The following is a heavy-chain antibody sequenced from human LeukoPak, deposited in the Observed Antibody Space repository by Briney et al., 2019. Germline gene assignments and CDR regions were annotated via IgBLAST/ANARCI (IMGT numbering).Heavy chain of an antibody. V-gene: IGHV3-11*01. J-gene: IGHJ4*02. Sequence: GGSLRLSCAASGFTFSDYYMSWIRQAPGKGLEWVSYISRGGSTVYYADPVKDRFTISRDNAKNSLYLQMNSLTADDTAVYYCAKAQQQLVTFDYWGQGTLVTVSS. CDR3: AKAQQQLVTFDY. CDR2: ISRGGSTV. D-gene: IGHD6-13*01. CDR1: GFTFSDYY.